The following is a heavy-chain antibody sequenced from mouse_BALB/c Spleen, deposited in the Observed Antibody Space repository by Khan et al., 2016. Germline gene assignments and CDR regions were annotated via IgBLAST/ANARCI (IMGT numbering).Heavy chain of an antibody. CDR3: AKVEYYAPDGAVFAY. Sequence: QVQLKESGPSLVQPSQSLSITCTVSGFSLTTYVVHWVRQSPGKGLEWLGEIWSGGNTDYNAAFITRLRITKDNSTSEAFFKMNSPQAADNAIYYCAKVEYYAPDGAVFAYGGQGFLVTVSA. D-gene: IGHD1-1*02. V-gene: IGHV2-5-1*01. J-gene: IGHJ3*01. CDR2: IWSGGNT. CDR1: GFSLTTYV.